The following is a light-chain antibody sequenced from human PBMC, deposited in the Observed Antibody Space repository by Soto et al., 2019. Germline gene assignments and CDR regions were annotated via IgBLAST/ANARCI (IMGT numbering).Light chain of an antibody. CDR3: QPTDTLHLT. V-gene: IGKV1-12*01. CDR1: QGFSSW. Sequence: DIQMTQSPSSVSASVGDRVTITCRARQGFSSWLAWYQQKPGKAPNLLIYDASSLQSGVPSRFSGSISGTDSTLTIRSKQPEDFATDYTQPTDTLHLTVGGETKLEIK. J-gene: IGKJ4*01. CDR2: DAS.